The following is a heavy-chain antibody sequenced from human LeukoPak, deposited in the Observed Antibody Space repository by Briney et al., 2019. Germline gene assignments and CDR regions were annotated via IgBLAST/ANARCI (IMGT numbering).Heavy chain of an antibody. D-gene: IGHD6-13*01. CDR1: GGSISSYY. Sequence: PSETLSLTCTVSGGSISSYYWSWIRQPAGKGLEYIGHMYTSGGTGYNPSLKSRVTMSVDTSRRQFSLKLSSVTAADTAVYYCAREAAAGTIYYYYGMDVWGQGTTVTVSS. V-gene: IGHV4-4*07. CDR2: MYTSGGT. J-gene: IGHJ6*02. CDR3: AREAAAGTIYYYYGMDV.